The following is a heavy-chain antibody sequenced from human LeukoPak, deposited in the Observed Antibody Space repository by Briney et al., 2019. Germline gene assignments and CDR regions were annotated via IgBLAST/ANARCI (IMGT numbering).Heavy chain of an antibody. CDR2: ISGSGGST. J-gene: IGHJ6*03. Sequence: PGRSLRLSCAASGFTFSSYAMSWVRQAPGKGLEWVSAISGSGGSTYYADSVKGRFTISRDNSKNTLYLQMNSLRAEDTAVYCCAKGYCSSTSCYTERYYYYYYMDVWGKGTTVTVSS. CDR1: GFTFSSYA. D-gene: IGHD2-2*02. CDR3: AKGYCSSTSCYTERYYYYYYMDV. V-gene: IGHV3-23*01.